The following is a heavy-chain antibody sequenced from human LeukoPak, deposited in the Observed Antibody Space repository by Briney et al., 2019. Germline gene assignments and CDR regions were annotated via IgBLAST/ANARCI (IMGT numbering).Heavy chain of an antibody. V-gene: IGHV3-15*01. Sequence: GGSLRLSCAASGFTFSNAWMSWVRQAPGKGLEWVGRIKSKTDGGTTDYAAPVKGRFTISRDDSKNTLYLQMNSLKTEDTAVYYCTTYGWYGTYYFDYWGQGTLVTVSS. CDR1: GFTFSNAW. CDR2: IKSKTDGGTT. J-gene: IGHJ4*02. D-gene: IGHD6-13*01. CDR3: TTYGWYGTYYFDY.